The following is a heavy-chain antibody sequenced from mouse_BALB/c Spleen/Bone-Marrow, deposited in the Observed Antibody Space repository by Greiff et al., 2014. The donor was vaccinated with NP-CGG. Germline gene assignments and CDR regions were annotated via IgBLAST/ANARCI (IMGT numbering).Heavy chain of an antibody. D-gene: IGHD3-1*01. V-gene: IGHV1S135*01. J-gene: IGHJ4*01. CDR3: ASYHSSGYAMDY. CDR1: GYSFTDYN. Sequence: EVNLVESGPELVKPGASVKVSCKASGYSFTDYNMYWVKQSHGKSLEWIGYSDPYNGGTSYNQKFKGKATLTVDKSSSTAFMHLYSLTSEDSAVYYCASYHSSGYAMDYWGQGTSVTVSS. CDR2: SDPYNGGT.